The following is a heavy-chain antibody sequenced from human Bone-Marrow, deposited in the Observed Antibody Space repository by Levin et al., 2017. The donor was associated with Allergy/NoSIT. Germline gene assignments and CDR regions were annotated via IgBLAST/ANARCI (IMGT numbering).Heavy chain of an antibody. D-gene: IGHD3-3*01. CDR3: ARSIFGDYLDY. V-gene: IGHV1-18*01. J-gene: IGHJ4*02. CDR2: INPYNANT. Sequence: GASVKVSCKASGYTFPNYGITWVRQAPGQGLEWMGWINPYNANTNFAQKLQGRVTMTTDTSTSTVYMELRSLRSDDTAVYYCARSIFGDYLDYWGQGTLVTVSS. CDR1: GYTFPNYG.